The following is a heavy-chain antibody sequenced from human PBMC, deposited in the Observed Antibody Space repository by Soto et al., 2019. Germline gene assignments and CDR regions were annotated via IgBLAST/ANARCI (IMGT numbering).Heavy chain of an antibody. Sequence: EVQLVESGGGLVQPGGSLRLSCVASGFTFSSDWMHWVRQAPGKGLVWVSRINSDGSSRSSGDSVKGRFTISTDNAKNKLYLQMNSLRAEDTAVYYCARGVAGAGGSYGMDVWGQGTTVTVSS. CDR1: GFTFSSDW. CDR3: ARGVAGAGGSYGMDV. CDR2: INSDGSSR. J-gene: IGHJ6*02. V-gene: IGHV3-74*01. D-gene: IGHD6-13*01.